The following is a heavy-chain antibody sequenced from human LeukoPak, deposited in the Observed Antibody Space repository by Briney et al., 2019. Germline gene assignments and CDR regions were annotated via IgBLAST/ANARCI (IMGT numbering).Heavy chain of an antibody. CDR2: IYHSGST. V-gene: IGHV4-30-2*01. CDR3: AREVRGYSGSYYFDY. CDR1: GGSISCGGYS. J-gene: IGHJ4*02. D-gene: IGHD1-26*01. Sequence: SETLSLTCAVSGGSISCGGYSWSWIRQPPGKGLEWIGYIYHSGSTYYNPSLKSRVTISVDRSKNQFSLKLSSVTAADTAVYYCAREVRGYSGSYYFDYWGQGTLATVSS.